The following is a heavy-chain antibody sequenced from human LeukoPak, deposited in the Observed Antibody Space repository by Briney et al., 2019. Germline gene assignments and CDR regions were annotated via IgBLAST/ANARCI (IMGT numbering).Heavy chain of an antibody. Sequence: SETLSLTCAVYGGSFSGYYWSWIRQPPRKGLEWIGEINHSGSTNYNPSLKSRVTISVDTSKNQFSLKLSSVTAADTAVYYCARVRWVVPAARGAFDIWGQGTMVTVSS. V-gene: IGHV4-34*01. CDR3: ARVRWVVPAARGAFDI. D-gene: IGHD2-2*01. J-gene: IGHJ3*02. CDR2: INHSGST. CDR1: GGSFSGYY.